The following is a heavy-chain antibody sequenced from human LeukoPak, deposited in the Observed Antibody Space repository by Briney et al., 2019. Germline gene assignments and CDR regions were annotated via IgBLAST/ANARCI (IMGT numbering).Heavy chain of an antibody. Sequence: GGSLRLSCAASGFTVSSNYMSWVRQAPGMGLEWVSVIYSGGSTYYADSVKGRFTISRDNSKNTLYLQMNSLRAEDTAVYYCARGTVVDYFDYWGQGTLVTVSS. CDR2: IYSGGST. J-gene: IGHJ4*02. CDR1: GFTVSSNY. D-gene: IGHD4-23*01. CDR3: ARGTVVDYFDY. V-gene: IGHV3-53*01.